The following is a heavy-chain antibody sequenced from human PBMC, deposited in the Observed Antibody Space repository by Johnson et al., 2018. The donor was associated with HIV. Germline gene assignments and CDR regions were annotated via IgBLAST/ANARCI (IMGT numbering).Heavy chain of an antibody. Sequence: EVQLVESGGGVVQPGRSLRLSFEASGFTFSSYAMHWVRQTPGKGLEWVSAISGSGGSTYYADSVKGRFTISRDNSKNTLYLQMNSLRAEDTAVYYCARVYSSSSAHAFDIWGQGTMVTVSS. V-gene: IGHV3-23*04. CDR1: GFTFSSYA. J-gene: IGHJ3*02. CDR3: ARVYSSSSAHAFDI. CDR2: ISGSGGST. D-gene: IGHD6-6*01.